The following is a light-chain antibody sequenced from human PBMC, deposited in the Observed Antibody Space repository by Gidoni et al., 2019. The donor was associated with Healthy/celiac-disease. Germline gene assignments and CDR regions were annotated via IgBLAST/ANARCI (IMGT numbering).Light chain of an antibody. Sequence: EIVLTQSPATLSLSPGERATLTCRASQSVSIYLAWYQQKPGQAPRLLIYDASNRATGIPARFSGSGSGTDFTLTISSLEPEDFAVYYCQQRSNWPPYTFXQXTKLEIK. V-gene: IGKV3-11*01. CDR2: DAS. CDR1: QSVSIY. J-gene: IGKJ2*01. CDR3: QQRSNWPPYT.